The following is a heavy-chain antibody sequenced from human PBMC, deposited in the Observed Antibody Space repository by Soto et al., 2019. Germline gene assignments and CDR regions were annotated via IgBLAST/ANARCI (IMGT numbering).Heavy chain of an antibody. CDR1: GYSFTIYC. CDR2: IYPGDSDT. V-gene: IGHV5-51*01. J-gene: IGHJ6*02. D-gene: IGHD3-22*01. Sequence: LGESLKISCNGAGYSFTIYCIGLVLQMPGKGLDWMGIIYPGDSDTRYSPSFQGQVTISADKSISTAYLQWSSLKASDTAMYYCARHGPRVYYDNSDYYYYGMDVWGQGTTVTVSS. CDR3: ARHGPRVYYDNSDYYYYGMDV.